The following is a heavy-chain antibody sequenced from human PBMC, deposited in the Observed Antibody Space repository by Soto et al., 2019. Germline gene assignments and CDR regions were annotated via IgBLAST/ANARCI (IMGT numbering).Heavy chain of an antibody. J-gene: IGHJ4*02. D-gene: IGHD3-10*01. CDR3: AKESLNYYGSGGSFDH. V-gene: IGHV3-30*18. CDR1: GFTFSRHG. Sequence: GGSLRLSCAASGFTFSRHGMHWVRQAPGKGLEWVAVISYDGSNKYYPDSVRGRFTISRDNSKNTLYLQMDSLRAEDTAVYYCAKESLNYYGSGGSFDHWGQGILVTVSS. CDR2: ISYDGSNK.